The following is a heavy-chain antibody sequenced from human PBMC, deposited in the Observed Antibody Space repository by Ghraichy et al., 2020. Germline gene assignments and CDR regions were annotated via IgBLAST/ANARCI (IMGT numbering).Heavy chain of an antibody. V-gene: IGHV3-21*01. CDR3: ARGRRCSSTICHTSES. D-gene: IGHD2-2*02. Sequence: GGSLRLSCAASGFTFSYYGMNRVRQAPGKGLAWVATISGGSTYIFYADSVKGRFTISRDNAKNSLYLQMSSLRADDTAVYYCARGRRCSSTICHTSESWGQGTLVTVSS. CDR2: ISGGSTYI. J-gene: IGHJ5*02. CDR1: GFTFSYYG.